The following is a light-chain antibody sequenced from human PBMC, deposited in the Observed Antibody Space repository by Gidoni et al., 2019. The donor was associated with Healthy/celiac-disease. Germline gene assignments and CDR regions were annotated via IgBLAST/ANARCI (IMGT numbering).Light chain of an antibody. J-gene: IGKJ1*01. CDR2: GAS. V-gene: IGKV3-20*01. Sequence: VLTQSPVTLSLSPGESATLSGRASQSVSSSYLAWYQQKPVQAPRLLIYGASSRATGIPDRFSGSGSGTDFTLTISRLEPEDFAVYYWQQFGSSPKTFGQGTKVEIK. CDR1: QSVSSSY. CDR3: QQFGSSPKT.